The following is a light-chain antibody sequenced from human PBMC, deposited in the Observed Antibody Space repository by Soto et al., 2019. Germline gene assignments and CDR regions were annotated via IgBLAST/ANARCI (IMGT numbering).Light chain of an antibody. CDR2: TAS. CDR3: QQFNSYPIT. J-gene: IGKJ5*01. V-gene: IGKV1-9*01. CDR1: QDITNS. Sequence: IQLTQSPSFLSASVGDRITITCRASQDITNSLAWYHQKPGKTPKFLISTASTLQSGVPSRFSGTGSGTEFTLTISGLQPEDFATYYCQQFNSYPITFGQGTRLEI.